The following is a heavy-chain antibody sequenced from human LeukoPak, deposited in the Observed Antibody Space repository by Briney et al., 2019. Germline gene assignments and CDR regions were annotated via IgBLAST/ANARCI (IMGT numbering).Heavy chain of an antibody. CDR2: ISGSGDNI. CDR1: GLTVRSNY. D-gene: IGHD3-10*02. J-gene: IGHJ6*04. V-gene: IGHV3-21*01. CDR3: AELGITMIGGV. Sequence: GGSLRLSCAASGLTVRSNYMSWVRQAPGKGLEWVSAISGSGDNIYYADSVKGRFTISRDNAKNSLYLQMNSLRAEDTAVYYCAELGITMIGGVWGKGTTVTISS.